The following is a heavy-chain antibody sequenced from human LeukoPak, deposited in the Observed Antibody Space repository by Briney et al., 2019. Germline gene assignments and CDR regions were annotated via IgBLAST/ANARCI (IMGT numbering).Heavy chain of an antibody. J-gene: IGHJ4*02. CDR2: VHASGST. D-gene: IGHD2-15*01. CDR3: ARYADSESGVFGR. Sequence: PSETLSLICNVSRGSVSSYFWSWIRQPAGKGLEWIGRVHASGSTNYSPSLRSRVTISLDKSNNNFSLKLTSVTAADTAVYHCARYADSESGVFGRWGRGIPVIVSS. V-gene: IGHV4-4*07. CDR1: RGSVSSYF.